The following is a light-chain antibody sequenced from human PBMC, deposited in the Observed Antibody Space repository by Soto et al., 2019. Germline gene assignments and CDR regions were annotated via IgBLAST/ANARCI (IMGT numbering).Light chain of an antibody. CDR3: QQSYSTPIT. J-gene: IGKJ5*01. CDR1: QSMSKY. CDR2: AAS. V-gene: IGKV1-39*01. Sequence: DIQMTQSPSSLSASVGDRVTITCRASQSMSKYLNWYQQKPGKAPKVLIYAASSLQSGVPSRFSGSGSGTDFTLTISSLQPEDVATYYCQQSYSTPITFGQGTRLEIK.